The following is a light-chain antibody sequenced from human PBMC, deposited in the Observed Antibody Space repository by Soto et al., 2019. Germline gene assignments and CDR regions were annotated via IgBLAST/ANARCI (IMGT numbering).Light chain of an antibody. CDR1: QNIGTY. Sequence: EVVLTQSPDTLSLSPGERATLSCWASQNIGTYLAWYQHKLGQAPRLLIYDASNRATGIPARFSGSGSGTDFTLTINSLEPEDFAVYSCQQRSDWPSFGQGTKLEIK. CDR3: QQRSDWPS. CDR2: DAS. V-gene: IGKV3-11*01. J-gene: IGKJ2*01.